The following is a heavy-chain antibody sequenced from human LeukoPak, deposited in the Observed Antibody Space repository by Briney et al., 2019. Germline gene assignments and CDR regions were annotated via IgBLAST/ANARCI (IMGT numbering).Heavy chain of an antibody. V-gene: IGHV1-2*06. J-gene: IGHJ4*02. D-gene: IGHD6-13*01. CDR1: GYTFTGYY. CDR2: INPNSGGT. Sequence: ASVKVSCKASGYTFTGYYMHWVRQAPGQGLEWMGRINPNSGGTNYAQKFQGRVTMTEDTSTDTAYMELSSLRSEDTAVYYCATQRRSWSPIFDYWGQGTLVTVSS. CDR3: ATQRRSWSPIFDY.